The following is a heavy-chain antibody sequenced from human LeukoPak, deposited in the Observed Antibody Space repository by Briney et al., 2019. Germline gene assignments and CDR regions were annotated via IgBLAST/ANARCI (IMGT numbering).Heavy chain of an antibody. CDR1: GGSISSLY. CDR3: AREVGYCSGGSCYSYFDY. Sequence: SETLSLTCSVSGGSISSLYWSWIRQPPGKGLEWIGYIYYSGSTNYNASLTNRVTISVDTSKNQFSLKLSSVTAADTAVYYCAREVGYCSGGSCYSYFDYWGQGTLVTVSS. V-gene: IGHV4-59*01. D-gene: IGHD2-15*01. CDR2: IYYSGST. J-gene: IGHJ4*02.